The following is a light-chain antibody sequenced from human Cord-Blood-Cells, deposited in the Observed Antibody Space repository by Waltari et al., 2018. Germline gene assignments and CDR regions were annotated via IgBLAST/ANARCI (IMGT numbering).Light chain of an antibody. CDR3: CSYAGSYTFVV. V-gene: IGLV2-11*01. Sequence: HSPWPRPPPVPGPPGRPVPSPCPGTAVHVGVDTFSSCYQQHPGKAPKLMIYDVSKRPSGVPDRFSGSKSGNTASLTISGLQAEDEADYYCCSYAGSYTFVVFGGGTKLTVL. CDR2: DVS. J-gene: IGLJ2*01. CDR1: AVHVGVDTF.